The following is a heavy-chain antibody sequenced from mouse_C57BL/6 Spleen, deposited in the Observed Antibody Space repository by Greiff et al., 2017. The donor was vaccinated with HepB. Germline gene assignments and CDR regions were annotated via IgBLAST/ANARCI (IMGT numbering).Heavy chain of an antibody. J-gene: IGHJ2*01. D-gene: IGHD2-4*01. V-gene: IGHV3-6*01. CDR2: ISYDGSN. CDR3: ARVDDYDAFDY. CDR1: GYSITSGYY. Sequence: VQLKQSGPGLVKPSQSLSLTCSVTGYSITSGYYWNWIRQFPGNKLEWMGYISYDGSNNYNPSLKNRISITRDTSKNQFFLKLNSVTTEDTATYYCARVDDYDAFDYWGQGTTLTVSS.